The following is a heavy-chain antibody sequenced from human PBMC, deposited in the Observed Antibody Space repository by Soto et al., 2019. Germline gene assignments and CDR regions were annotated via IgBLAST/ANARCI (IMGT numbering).Heavy chain of an antibody. CDR1: GFTFSDYY. Sequence: PGGSLRLSCAASGFTFSDYYMSWIRQAPGKGLEWVSYISSSGSYTNYADSVKGRFTISRDNAKNSLYLQMNSLRAEDTAVYYCARDVKSNGVVGTPYYYYGMDVCGQGTTVTVSS. D-gene: IGHD2-8*01. V-gene: IGHV3-11*06. CDR3: ARDVKSNGVVGTPYYYYGMDV. J-gene: IGHJ6*02. CDR2: ISSSGSYT.